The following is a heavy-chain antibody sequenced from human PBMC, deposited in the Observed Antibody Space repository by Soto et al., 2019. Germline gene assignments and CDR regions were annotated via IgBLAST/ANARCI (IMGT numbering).Heavy chain of an antibody. Sequence: PGESLKISCKGSGYIFTSYWIGWVRQMPGKGLEWMGIIYPGDSDTRYSPSFQGQVTISADKSISTAYLQWSSLKASDTAMYYCARSFIGTPYYYYGMDVWGQAITVNVS. J-gene: IGHJ6*02. V-gene: IGHV5-51*01. CDR2: IYPGDSDT. CDR1: GYIFTSYW. D-gene: IGHD1-7*01. CDR3: ARSFIGTPYYYYGMDV.